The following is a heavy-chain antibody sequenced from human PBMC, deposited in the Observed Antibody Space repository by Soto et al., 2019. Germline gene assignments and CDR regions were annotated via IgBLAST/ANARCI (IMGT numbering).Heavy chain of an antibody. CDR3: TRAASTAHKPLYFYYYMDV. Sequence: EEQLVESGGGLIKPGGSLRLSCVVSGFTFSDYTLNWVRQAPGRGLEWVSSISTTSSDIYYADSVKGRFTISRDNAKYSLYLQMDSLPAADTAVYYCTRAASTAHKPLYFYYYMDVWGKGTTVTVSS. CDR1: GFTFSDYT. J-gene: IGHJ6*03. V-gene: IGHV3-21*01. CDR2: ISTTSSDI. D-gene: IGHD2-15*01.